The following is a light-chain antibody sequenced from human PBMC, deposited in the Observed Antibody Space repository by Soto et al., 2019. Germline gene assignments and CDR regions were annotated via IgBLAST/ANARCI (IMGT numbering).Light chain of an antibody. J-gene: IGLJ2*01. V-gene: IGLV1-51*01. CDR3: GTWDSSLSAVV. Sequence: QSVLTQPPSVSAAPGQKVTISCSGSSSNIGNNYVSWYQQLPGPAPKLLIYDNNKRPSGIPDRFSGSKSGTSATLGITGLQTGDEADYYCGTWDSSLSAVVFGGGTKLTV. CDR1: SSNIGNNY. CDR2: DNN.